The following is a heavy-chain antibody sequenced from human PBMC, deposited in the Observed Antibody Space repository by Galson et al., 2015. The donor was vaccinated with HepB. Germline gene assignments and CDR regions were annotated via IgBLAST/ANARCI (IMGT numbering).Heavy chain of an antibody. CDR1: GFTFTSSA. CDR2: IVVGSGNT. CDR3: AAWTISYSSGWPPRGAFDI. Sequence: SVKVSCKASGFTFTSSAVQWVRQARGQRLEWIGWIVVGSGNTNYAQKFQERVTITRDMSTSTACMELSSLRSEDTAVYYCAAWTISYSSGWPPRGAFDIWGQGTMVTVSS. D-gene: IGHD6-19*01. V-gene: IGHV1-58*01. J-gene: IGHJ3*02.